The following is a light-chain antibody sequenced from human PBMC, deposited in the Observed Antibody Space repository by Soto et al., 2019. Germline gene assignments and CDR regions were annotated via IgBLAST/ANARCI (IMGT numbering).Light chain of an antibody. CDR1: QSITTW. CDR2: KAT. J-gene: IGKJ1*01. V-gene: IGKV1-5*03. Sequence: DIQMTQSPSTLSASVGDRVTITCRASQSITTWLAWYQYKPGKAPKLLIYKATTLESGVPSRFSGSGSGTEFTLTINSLQPDDFATYYCQQFDSYPRTFGQGTKVEVK. CDR3: QQFDSYPRT.